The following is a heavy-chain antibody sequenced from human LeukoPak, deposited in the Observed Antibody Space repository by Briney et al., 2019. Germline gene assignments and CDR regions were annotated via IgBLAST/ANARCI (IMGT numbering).Heavy chain of an antibody. CDR2: INPKSGGS. D-gene: IGHD2-15*01. J-gene: IGHJ4*02. V-gene: IGHV1-2*02. CDR1: GYTFTGYY. CDR3: AREGYCSGGNCPVEY. Sequence: ASVKVSCKASGYTFTGYYMYWVRQAPGQGLEWMGWINPKSGGSHYAQKFQGRVTMTRDRSISTAYMELSRLRSDDTAVYYCAREGYCSGGNCPVEYWGQGTLVTVSS.